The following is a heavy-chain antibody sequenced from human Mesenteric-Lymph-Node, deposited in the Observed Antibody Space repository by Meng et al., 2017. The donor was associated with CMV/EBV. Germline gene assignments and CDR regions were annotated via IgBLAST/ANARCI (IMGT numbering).Heavy chain of an antibody. Sequence: LSLTCAASALTVSCHFMTWVRQAPAKGLECVSLFSCGDDTHFADSVKGRFSLSRDNSKNTLYLQISSLGAEDTAVYFCAKSWGSGGFYYYGMDLWGQGTTVTVSS. J-gene: IGHJ6*02. CDR1: ALTVSCHF. D-gene: IGHD2-15*01. CDR2: FSCGDDT. V-gene: IGHV3-53*01. CDR3: AKSWGSGGFYYYGMDL.